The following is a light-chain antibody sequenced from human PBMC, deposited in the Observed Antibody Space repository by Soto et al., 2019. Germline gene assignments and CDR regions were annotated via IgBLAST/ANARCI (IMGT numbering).Light chain of an antibody. J-gene: IGKJ5*01. V-gene: IGKV1-39*01. CDR2: AAS. CDR3: QQSYSPPPVT. CDR1: QGISRF. Sequence: ILMTQSPSSFSASPGDRVTITCRASQGISRFLNWYRQKPGKAPKLLIYAASSLQSGVPSRFSGSGSGTDFTLTISSLQPEDFATYYCQQSYSPPPVTFGQGTRLEIK.